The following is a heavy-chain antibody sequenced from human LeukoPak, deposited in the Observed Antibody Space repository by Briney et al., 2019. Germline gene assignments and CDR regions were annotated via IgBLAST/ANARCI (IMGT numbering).Heavy chain of an antibody. CDR1: GGTFRSYA. J-gene: IGHJ3*02. Sequence: SAKVSCKASGGTFRSYAISWVRQAPGQGLEWMGRIIPIFGTRNYAQKFQGRVTIITDESTSTAYMELSSLRSEDTAAYYCARDTRRQSSSGYYLMDAFDIWGQGTMVTVSS. CDR2: IIPIFGTR. D-gene: IGHD3-22*01. CDR3: ARDTRRQSSSGYYLMDAFDI. V-gene: IGHV1-69*05.